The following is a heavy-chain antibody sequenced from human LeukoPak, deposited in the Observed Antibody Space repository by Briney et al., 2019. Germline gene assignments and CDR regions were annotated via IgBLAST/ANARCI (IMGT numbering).Heavy chain of an antibody. D-gene: IGHD2-21*02. CDR3: AREGSYCVGGDCYSFDF. Sequence: ASVKVSCKASGYTFSSFGISWVRQAPGQGLEWMGWISGYNGKTNTAQKFHGRVTMTTDTSTSTAYMELRSLRSDDTAVYYCAREGSYCVGGDCYSFDFWGQGTLVTVSS. V-gene: IGHV1-18*01. CDR2: ISGYNGKT. CDR1: GYTFSSFG. J-gene: IGHJ4*02.